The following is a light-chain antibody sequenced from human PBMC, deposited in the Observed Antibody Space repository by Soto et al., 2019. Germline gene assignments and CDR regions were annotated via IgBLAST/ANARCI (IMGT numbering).Light chain of an antibody. J-gene: IGKJ1*01. CDR3: QQYGTAPRT. CDR1: QSVTGNS. CDR2: DAS. Sequence: ETVLTQSPDTLSLSHGDRATLSCRASQSVTGNSLAWYQQKPGQAPRLLISDASTRATGIPDRFSGSGSGTDFTLTISRLEPEDFAVYYCQQYGTAPRTFGQGTKVDI. V-gene: IGKV3-20*01.